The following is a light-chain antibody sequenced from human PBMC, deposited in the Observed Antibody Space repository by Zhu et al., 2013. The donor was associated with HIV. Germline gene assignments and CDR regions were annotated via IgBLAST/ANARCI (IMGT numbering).Light chain of an antibody. Sequence: EIVMTQSPATLSVSPGERATLSCRASQTVSSNLAWYHQKPGQAPRLLIYGASTRATGIPDRFSGSGSGTEFTLTISSLQSEDFAVYYCQQYNSWPRTFGQGTKVEIK. V-gene: IGKV3-15*01. CDR2: GAS. CDR1: QTVSSN. J-gene: IGKJ1*01. CDR3: QQYNSWPRT.